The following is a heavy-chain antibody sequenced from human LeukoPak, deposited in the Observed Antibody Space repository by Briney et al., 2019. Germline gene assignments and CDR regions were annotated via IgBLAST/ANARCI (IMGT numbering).Heavy chain of an antibody. J-gene: IGHJ4*02. CDR1: GYTITSYG. CDR2: ISAYNGNT. D-gene: IGHD3-22*01. V-gene: IGHV1-18*01. CDR3: AREVVYYYDSSGYSPLDY. Sequence: ASVKVSCKASGYTITSYGISWVRQAPGQGLEWMGWISAYNGNTNYAQKLQGRVTMTTDTSTSTAYMELRSLRSDDTAVYYCAREVVYYYDSSGYSPLDYWGQGTLVTVSS.